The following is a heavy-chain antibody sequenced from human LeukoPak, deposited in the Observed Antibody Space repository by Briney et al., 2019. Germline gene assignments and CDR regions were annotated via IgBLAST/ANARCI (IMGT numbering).Heavy chain of an antibody. Sequence: KSSETLSLTCTVSGYSISSGYYWGWIRQPPGKGREWIGSIYHSGSTYYNPSLKSRVTISVDTSKNQFSLKLSSVTAADTAVYYCARDFGTGTDFNWFDPWGQGTLVTVSS. CDR2: IYHSGST. CDR3: ARDFGTGTDFNWFDP. D-gene: IGHD3/OR15-3a*01. CDR1: GYSISSGYY. V-gene: IGHV4-38-2*02. J-gene: IGHJ5*02.